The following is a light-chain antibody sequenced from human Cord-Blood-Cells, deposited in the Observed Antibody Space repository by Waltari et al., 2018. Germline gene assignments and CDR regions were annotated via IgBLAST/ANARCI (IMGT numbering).Light chain of an antibody. CDR2: EVS. CDR1: SSDVGSYHL. CDR3: CSYAGSSTHYV. J-gene: IGLJ1*01. V-gene: IGLV2-23*02. Sequence: QSALTQPASVSGSPGQSITISCTGTSSDVGSYHLVSWYQQHPGKAPKLMIYEVSKRPSGVSNRFSGSKSGNTASLTISGLQAEDEADYYCCSYAGSSTHYVFGTGTKVTVL.